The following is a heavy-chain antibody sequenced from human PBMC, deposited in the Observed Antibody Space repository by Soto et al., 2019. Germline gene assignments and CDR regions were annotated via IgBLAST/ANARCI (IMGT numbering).Heavy chain of an antibody. CDR3: ARDYYYYDSSGYPRPADY. V-gene: IGHV3-21*01. J-gene: IGHJ4*02. CDR2: ISSSSSYI. D-gene: IGHD3-22*01. CDR1: GFTFSSYS. Sequence: GGSLRLSCAASGFTFSSYSMNWVRQAPGKGLEWVSSISSSSSYIYYADSVKGRFTISRDNAKNSLYLQMNSLRAEDTAVYYCARDYYYYDSSGYPRPADYWGQGTLVTVSS.